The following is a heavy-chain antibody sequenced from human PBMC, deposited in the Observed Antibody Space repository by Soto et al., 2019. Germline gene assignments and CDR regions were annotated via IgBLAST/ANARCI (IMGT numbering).Heavy chain of an antibody. CDR3: ARRGHLSSGWRNYWFFDL. CDR2: INHYGNT. CDR1: GGSFSEYY. V-gene: IGHV4-34*01. J-gene: IGHJ2*01. D-gene: IGHD6-19*01. Sequence: SETLSLTCAVSGGSFSEYYWSWIRQPPGKGLEWIGEINHYGNTNYNPSLKSRLTISVDTSKNQVSPNLSSVTAADTAVYYCARRGHLSSGWRNYWFFDLWGRGTLVTVSS.